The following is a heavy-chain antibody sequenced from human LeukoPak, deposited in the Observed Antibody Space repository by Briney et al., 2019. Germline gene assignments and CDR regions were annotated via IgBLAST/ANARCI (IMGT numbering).Heavy chain of an antibody. CDR2: MNRDGSEK. V-gene: IGHV3-7*01. CDR1: GFTFSSYW. D-gene: IGHD6-6*01. CDR3: ARYGEYSSSGGIDY. J-gene: IGHJ4*02. Sequence: GRSLRLSCAASGFTFSSYWMSWVRQAPGKGLEWVANMNRDGSEKNYVDSIKGRFTISRDNAANSLYLQMNSLRAEDTAVYYCARYGEYSSSGGIDYWGQGTLVTVSS.